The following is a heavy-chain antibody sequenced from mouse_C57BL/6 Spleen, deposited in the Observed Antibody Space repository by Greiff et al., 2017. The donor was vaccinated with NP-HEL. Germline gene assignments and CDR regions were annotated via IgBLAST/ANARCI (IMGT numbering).Heavy chain of an antibody. J-gene: IGHJ4*01. CDR3: ARGSDYPYCYAMDY. CDR1: GYPSTSYG. V-gene: IGHV1-81*01. Sequence: QLQQPGAELARPGASVKLSCKASGYPSTSYGLIWVKQRTGRGFEGIGEFAPRSGNTYYNEKCKGKATLTADKSSSTAYMELRSLTSEDSAVYFCARGSDYPYCYAMDYWGQGTSVTVSS. CDR2: FAPRSGNT. D-gene: IGHD2-4*01.